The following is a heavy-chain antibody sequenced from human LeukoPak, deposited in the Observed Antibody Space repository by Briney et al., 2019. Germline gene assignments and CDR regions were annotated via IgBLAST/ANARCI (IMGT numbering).Heavy chain of an antibody. J-gene: IGHJ6*02. Sequence: SETLSLTCTVSGGSTSSYYWSWIRQPPGKGLEWIGYNYYTGSTNYNPSLKSRVTISVDTSKNQFSLNLTSVTAADTAVYYCGGAPYYYYGMDVWGQGTTVTVSS. CDR3: GGAPYYYYGMDV. CDR1: GGSTSSYY. V-gene: IGHV4-59*01. CDR2: NYYTGST.